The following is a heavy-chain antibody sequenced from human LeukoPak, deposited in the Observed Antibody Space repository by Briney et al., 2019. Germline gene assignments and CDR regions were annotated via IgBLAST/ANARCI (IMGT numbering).Heavy chain of an antibody. Sequence: GGSLRLSCAASGFTFSSYSMNWVRQAPGKGLEWVSSISSSSSYIYYADSVKGRFTISRDNSKNTLYLQMNSLRAEDTAVYYCASTQKYYFDYWGQGTLVTVSS. CDR1: GFTFSSYS. CDR3: ASTQKYYFDY. J-gene: IGHJ4*02. CDR2: ISSSSSYI. V-gene: IGHV3-21*01. D-gene: IGHD5/OR15-5a*01.